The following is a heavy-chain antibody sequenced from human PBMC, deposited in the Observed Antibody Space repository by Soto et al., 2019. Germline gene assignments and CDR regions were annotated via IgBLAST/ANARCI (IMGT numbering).Heavy chain of an antibody. D-gene: IGHD2-15*01. CDR2: MNPRSGHT. Sequence: ASVKVSCKASGYTFTRYDINWVRQAAGQGPEWMGWMNPRSGHTGYARQFQGRITMTRDPLISTAYMELSSLRSDDTAVYYCVHMGDICSPSICANWGQGTLVTVSS. CDR3: VHMGDICSPSICAN. V-gene: IGHV1-8*01. CDR1: GYTFTRYD. J-gene: IGHJ4*02.